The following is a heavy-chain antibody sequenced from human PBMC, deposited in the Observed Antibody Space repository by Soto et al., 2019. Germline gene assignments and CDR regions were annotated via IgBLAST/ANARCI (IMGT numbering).Heavy chain of an antibody. D-gene: IGHD3-10*01. CDR1: GGSISIGGYY. CDR3: AKNYGSGSSE. J-gene: IGHJ4*02. CDR2: IYYSGST. Sequence: SETLSLTCTVSGGSISIGGYYWSWILQHPGKGLEWIGYIYYSGSTYYNPSLKSRVTISVDTSKNQFSLKLSSVTAADTAVYYCAKNYGSGSSEWGQGTLVTVSS. V-gene: IGHV4-31*03.